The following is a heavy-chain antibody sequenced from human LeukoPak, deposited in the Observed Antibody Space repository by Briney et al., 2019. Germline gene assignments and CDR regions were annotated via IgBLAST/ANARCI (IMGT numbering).Heavy chain of an antibody. J-gene: IGHJ6*03. Sequence: SVKVSCKASGYTFSGNFMHWVRQAPGQGLEWMGWINPYNGDTNYAQKLQGRVTMTTDTSTSTAYMELRSLRSDDTAVYYCARGLLGGDSPKYYYYYYYMDVWGKGTTVTVSS. D-gene: IGHD2-21*02. CDR1: GYTFSGNF. CDR3: ARGLLGGDSPKYYYYYYYMDV. CDR2: INPYNGDT. V-gene: IGHV1-18*04.